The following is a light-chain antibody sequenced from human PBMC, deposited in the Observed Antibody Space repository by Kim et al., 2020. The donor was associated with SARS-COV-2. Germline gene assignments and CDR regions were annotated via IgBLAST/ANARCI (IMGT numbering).Light chain of an antibody. V-gene: IGLV2-8*01. Sequence: GQSVTISCTGTSSDVGGYNCVSWYQQHPGKAPKLMIYEVSKRPSGVPDRFPGSKSDNTASLTVSGLQAGDEADYYCCSYSVTNTLVFGGGTKVTVL. CDR2: EVS. CDR3: CSYSVTNTLV. J-gene: IGLJ3*02. CDR1: SSDVGGYNC.